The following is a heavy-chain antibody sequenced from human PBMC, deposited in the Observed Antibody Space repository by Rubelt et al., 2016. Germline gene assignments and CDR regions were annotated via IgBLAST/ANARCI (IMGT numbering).Heavy chain of an antibody. CDR3: AKASRYCASGSCPPYNDYFDS. J-gene: IGHJ4*02. V-gene: IGHV3-33*06. CDR1: GFTFSRSH. Sequence: AASGFTFSRSHVHWLRQAPGKGPEWVAVIWYDGSNKYYGDSGKGRFTISSDNSKNTVYLQMNSLRAEDTAVYYCAKASRYCASGSCPPYNDYFDSWGQGTQVHVSS. CDR2: IWYDGSNK. D-gene: IGHD2-15*01.